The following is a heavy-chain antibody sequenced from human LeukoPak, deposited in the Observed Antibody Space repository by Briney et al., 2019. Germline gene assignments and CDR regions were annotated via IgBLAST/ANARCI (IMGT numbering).Heavy chain of an antibody. D-gene: IGHD5/OR15-5a*01. CDR1: GFTFSSYA. J-gene: IGHJ4*02. V-gene: IGHV3-23*01. CDR2: ISGTGTTT. Sequence: GGSLRLSCAASGFTFSSYAMSWVRQAPGKGLEWVSAISGTGTTTHYADSVKGRFTSSRDNSENTLYLQLNSLRAEDTAIYYCARLQGVSTFDYWGQGTLVTVSS. CDR3: ARLQGVSTFDY.